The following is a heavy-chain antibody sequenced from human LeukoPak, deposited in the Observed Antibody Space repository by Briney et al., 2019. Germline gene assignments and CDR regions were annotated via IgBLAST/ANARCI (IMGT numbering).Heavy chain of an antibody. D-gene: IGHD3-22*01. CDR2: INPNSGGT. Sequence: VASVEVSCKASGYTFTGYYMHWVRQAPGQGLEWMGRINPNSGGTNYAQKFQGRVTMTRDTSISTAYMELSRLRSDDTAVYYCARDTYDSSGGLDYWGQGTLVTVSS. CDR1: GYTFTGYY. V-gene: IGHV1-2*06. J-gene: IGHJ4*02. CDR3: ARDTYDSSGGLDY.